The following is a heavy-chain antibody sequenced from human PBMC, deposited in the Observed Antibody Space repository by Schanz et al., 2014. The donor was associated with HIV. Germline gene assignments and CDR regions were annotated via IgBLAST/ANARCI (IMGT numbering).Heavy chain of an antibody. V-gene: IGHV3-33*08. CDR3: ARGGTTDYLDN. J-gene: IGHJ4*02. CDR1: GFTVSSNY. Sequence: VQLVESGGGLIQPGGSLRLSCAASGFTVSSNYMSWVRQAPGKGLEWVADIRYDGSDKYYADSVKGRFTISRDNSKNTLYLQMNSLRAEDTALYYCARGGTTDYLDNWGQGTLVTVSS. CDR2: IRYDGSDK. D-gene: IGHD4-17*01.